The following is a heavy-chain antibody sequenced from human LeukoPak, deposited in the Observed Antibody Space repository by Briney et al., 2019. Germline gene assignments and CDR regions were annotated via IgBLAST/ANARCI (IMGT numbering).Heavy chain of an antibody. CDR2: TYYRSKWYN. V-gene: IGHV6-1*01. J-gene: IGHJ4*02. D-gene: IGHD3-16*02. Sequence: SQTLSLTCAISGDSVSSNSAAWNWIRQSPSRGLEWLGRTYYRSKWYNDYAVSVKSRITINPDTSKNQFSLQLNSVTPEDTAVYYCARGSYDYVWGSYRYFDYWGQGTLVTVSS. CDR3: ARGSYDYVWGSYRYFDY. CDR1: GDSVSSNSAA.